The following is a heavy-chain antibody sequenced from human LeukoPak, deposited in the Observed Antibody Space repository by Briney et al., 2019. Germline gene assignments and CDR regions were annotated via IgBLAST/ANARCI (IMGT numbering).Heavy chain of an antibody. J-gene: IGHJ4*02. CDR2: ISSSSSTI. CDR1: GFTFSSYS. CDR3: AKDGWFRELSASVPSDFDY. V-gene: IGHV3-48*01. Sequence: GGSLRLSCAASGFTFSSYSMNWVRQAPGKGLEWVSYISSSSSTIYYADSVKGRLTISRDNAKNSLYLQMNSLRAEDTAVYYCAKDGWFRELSASVPSDFDYWGQGTLVTVSS. D-gene: IGHD3-10*01.